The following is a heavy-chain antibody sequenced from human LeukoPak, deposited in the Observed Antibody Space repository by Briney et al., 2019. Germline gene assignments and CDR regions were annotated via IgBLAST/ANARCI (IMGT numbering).Heavy chain of an antibody. CDR1: GFQFRSYA. J-gene: IGHJ4*02. D-gene: IGHD6-19*01. Sequence: GGSLRLSCVASGFQFRSYAMTWVRQAPGKGLEWVSTISGSGGSTYHPDSVKGRFTISRDNSKNTLYLQMNSLRAEDTAVYYCANNGGVAVAGSFDYWGQGTLVTVSS. CDR2: ISGSGGST. V-gene: IGHV3-23*01. CDR3: ANNGGVAVAGSFDY.